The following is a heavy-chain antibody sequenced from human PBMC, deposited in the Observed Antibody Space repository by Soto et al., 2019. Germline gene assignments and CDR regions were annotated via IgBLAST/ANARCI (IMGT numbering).Heavy chain of an antibody. CDR1: GVNFRSYG. J-gene: IGHJ4*02. CDR2: ISGSGGST. Sequence: GGSLRLSSAASGVNFRSYGMSWVRQAPGKGLEWVSAISGSGGSTYYADSVKGRFTISRDNSKNTLYLQMNSLRAEDTAVYYCAKKDYDFWSGYYNDYWGQGTLVTVSS. V-gene: IGHV3-23*01. D-gene: IGHD3-3*01. CDR3: AKKDYDFWSGYYNDY.